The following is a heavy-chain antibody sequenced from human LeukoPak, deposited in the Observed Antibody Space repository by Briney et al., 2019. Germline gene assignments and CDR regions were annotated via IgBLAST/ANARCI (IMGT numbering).Heavy chain of an antibody. CDR1: GFTFDEYA. Sequence: GGSLRLSCAVSGFTFDEYAMTWVRQPPGQGLEWLSYINHNGGSTSYADSVRGRFTISRDNAQNSLYLQMNSLRGDDTALYYCVRVTSPFFDGGAHDAFDLWGQGTMVTVSS. V-gene: IGHV3-20*04. CDR3: VRVTSPFFDGGAHDAFDL. D-gene: IGHD2-21*01. CDR2: INHNGGST. J-gene: IGHJ3*01.